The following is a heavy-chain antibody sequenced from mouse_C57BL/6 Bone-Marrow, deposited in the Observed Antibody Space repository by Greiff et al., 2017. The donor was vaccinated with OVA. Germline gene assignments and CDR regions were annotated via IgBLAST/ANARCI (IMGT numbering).Heavy chain of an antibody. D-gene: IGHD1-1*01. CDR3: ARDASSSYWYVDV. CDR2: SRNKANDYTT. J-gene: IGHJ1*03. Sequence: EVKVVESGGGLVQSGRSLRLSCATSGFTFSDFYMEWVRQAPGKGLEWIAASRNKANDYTTEYSASVKGRFIVSRDTSQSILYLQMNALRAEDTAIYYCARDASSSYWYVDVWGTGTTVTVSS. CDR1: GFTFSDFY. V-gene: IGHV7-1*01.